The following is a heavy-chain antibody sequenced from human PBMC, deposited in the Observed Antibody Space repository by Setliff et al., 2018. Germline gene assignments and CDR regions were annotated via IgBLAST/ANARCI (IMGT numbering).Heavy chain of an antibody. CDR3: ARELVIIATWGNSAMGEAFDI. V-gene: IGHV1-2*02. J-gene: IGHJ3*02. D-gene: IGHD3-16*01. CDR2: INPNSGGT. Sequence: ASVKVSCKESGYTFTGYYMHWVRQAPGQGLEWMGWINPNSGGTNYAQKFQGRVTMTRDTSISTAYMELSRLRSDDTAVYYCARELVIIATWGNSAMGEAFDIWGQGTMVTVSS. CDR1: GYTFTGYY.